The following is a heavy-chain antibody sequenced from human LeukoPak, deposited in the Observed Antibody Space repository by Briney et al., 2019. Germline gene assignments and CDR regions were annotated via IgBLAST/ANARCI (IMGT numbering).Heavy chain of an antibody. V-gene: IGHV4-59*08. CDR1: GGSISSYY. D-gene: IGHD3-22*01. CDR3: ASNYYDSSCYYPLGYYGMDV. Sequence: SETLSLTCTLSGGSISSYYWGWIRQPPGKGLEWVGYIYYSGSTNYNPSLKSRVTISVDTSKNQFSLKLSSVTAADTAVYYCASNYYDSSCYYPLGYYGMDVWGQGTTVTVSS. J-gene: IGHJ6*02. CDR2: IYYSGST.